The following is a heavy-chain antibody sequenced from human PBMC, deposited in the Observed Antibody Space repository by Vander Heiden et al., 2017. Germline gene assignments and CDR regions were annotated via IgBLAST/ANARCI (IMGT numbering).Heavy chain of an antibody. Sequence: QVQLQESGPGLVKPSQTLSLTCTVAGGAISSGVYYWSWIRQHPGKGLEWIGYIYYSGSTYYNPSLNSRVTISVDTSKNQFSLKLSSVTAAYTAVYYCAVFFGLSGPHAFDIWGQGTMVTVSS. CDR3: AVFFGLSGPHAFDI. V-gene: IGHV4-31*03. J-gene: IGHJ3*02. CDR1: GGAISSGVYY. CDR2: IYYSGST. D-gene: IGHD3-10*01.